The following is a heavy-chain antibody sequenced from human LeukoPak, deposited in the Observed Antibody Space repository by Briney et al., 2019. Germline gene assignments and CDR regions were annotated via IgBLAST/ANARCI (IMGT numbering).Heavy chain of an antibody. CDR1: GGSISSYY. D-gene: IGHD3-3*01. CDR2: IYTSGST. J-gene: IGHJ4*02. CDR3: ARSGQNTKTLYYDFWSGYSSPTDYFDY. V-gene: IGHV4-4*07. Sequence: SETLSLTCTVSGGSISSYYWSWIRQPAGKGLEWIGRIYTSGSTNYNPSLKSRVTMSVDTSKNQFSLKLSSVTAADTAVYYCARSGQNTKTLYYDFWSGYSSPTDYFDYWGQGTLVTVSS.